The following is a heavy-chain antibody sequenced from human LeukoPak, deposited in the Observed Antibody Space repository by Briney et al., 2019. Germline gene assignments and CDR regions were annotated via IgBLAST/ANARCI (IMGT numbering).Heavy chain of an antibody. CDR1: GGAISSYY. CDR2: IYYSGGT. V-gene: IGHV4-59*01. CDR3: ARDGLYDSSGYYMDS. D-gene: IGHD3-22*01. Sequence: SETLSLTCTVSGGAISSYYWSWIRQSPGKGLEWIGYIYYSGGTKYNPSLMSRVTISVDRAQNQFSLSLRSVTAADTAVYYCARDGLYDSSGYYMDSWGQGILVIVSS. J-gene: IGHJ4*02.